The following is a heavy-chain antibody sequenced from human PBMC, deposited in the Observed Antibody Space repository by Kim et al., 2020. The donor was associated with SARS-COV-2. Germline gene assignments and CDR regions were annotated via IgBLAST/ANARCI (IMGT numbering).Heavy chain of an antibody. CDR3: ARDVIVGASLGHAFDI. CDR1: GFTVSSNY. CDR2: IYSGGST. D-gene: IGHD1-26*01. Sequence: GGSLRLSCAASGFTVSSNYMSWVRQAPGKGLEWVSVIYSGGSTYYADSVKGRFTISRHNSKNTLYLQMNSLRAEDTAVYYCARDVIVGASLGHAFDIWGQGTMVTVSS. J-gene: IGHJ3*02. V-gene: IGHV3-53*04.